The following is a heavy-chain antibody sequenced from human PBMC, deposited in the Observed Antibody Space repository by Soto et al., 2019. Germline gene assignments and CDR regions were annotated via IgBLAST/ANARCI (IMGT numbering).Heavy chain of an antibody. CDR3: AREWGRITMVRGVIIPYGMDV. CDR1: GGSISSSNW. D-gene: IGHD3-10*01. Sequence: SETLSLNCAVSGGSISSSNWWSWLRQPPGKGLEWIGEIYHSGSTNYNPSLKSRVTISVDKSKNQFSLKLSSVTAADTAVYYCAREWGRITMVRGVIIPYGMDVWGQGTTVS. CDR2: IYHSGST. V-gene: IGHV4-4*02. J-gene: IGHJ6*02.